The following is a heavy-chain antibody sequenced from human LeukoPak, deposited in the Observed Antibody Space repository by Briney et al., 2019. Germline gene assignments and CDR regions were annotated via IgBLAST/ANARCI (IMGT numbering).Heavy chain of an antibody. CDR3: ARDGVAFGIAAGDYFDY. CDR1: GFTFSSYA. CDR2: ISYDGSNK. J-gene: IGHJ4*02. V-gene: IGHV3-30*04. D-gene: IGHD6-13*01. Sequence: GRSLRLSCAASGFTFSSYAMHWVRQAPGKGLEWVAVISYDGSNKYYADSVKGRFTISRDNSKNTLYLQMNSLRPDDTAVYYCARDGVAFGIAAGDYFDYWGQGTLVTVSS.